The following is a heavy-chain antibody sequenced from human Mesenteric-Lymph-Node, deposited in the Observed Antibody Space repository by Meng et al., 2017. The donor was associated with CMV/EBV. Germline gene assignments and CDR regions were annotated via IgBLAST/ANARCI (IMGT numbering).Heavy chain of an antibody. D-gene: IGHD3-22*01. V-gene: IGHV3-49*04. CDR2: IRSKAYGGTA. Sequence: GESLKISCTASGFTFGDYAVNWVRQAPGKGLEWVGFIRSKAYGGTAEYAATVQGRIIISRDDSKSIAYLQMNSLKTEDTAVYYCTRGSNYYDSSGFFYWGQGTLVPSPQ. CDR1: GFTFGDYA. CDR3: TRGSNYYDSSGFFY. J-gene: IGHJ4*02.